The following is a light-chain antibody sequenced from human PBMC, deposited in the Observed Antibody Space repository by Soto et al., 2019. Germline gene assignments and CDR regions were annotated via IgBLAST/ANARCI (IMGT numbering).Light chain of an antibody. Sequence: SERKESPSWLAESVGGSVSITLRARHGINNYLAWYQQKPGKVPVLLIYSASTLKAGIPSRFSGSGAGTDFTLTISSLQPEDFATYYCQKYDSAPRTFAQGTKVDIK. CDR1: HGINNY. CDR2: SAS. V-gene: IGKV1-27*01. J-gene: IGKJ1*01. CDR3: QKYDSAPRT.